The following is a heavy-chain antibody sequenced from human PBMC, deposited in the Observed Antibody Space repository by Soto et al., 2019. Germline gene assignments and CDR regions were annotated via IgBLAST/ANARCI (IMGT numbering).Heavy chain of an antibody. V-gene: IGHV3-74*01. D-gene: IGHD3-9*01. CDR1: GFTFSSYW. CDR3: ARGPYYDILTGYYYYYMDV. J-gene: IGHJ6*03. CDR2: INSDGSST. Sequence: PGGSLRLSCAASGFTFSSYWMHWVRQAPGKGLVWVSRINSDGSSTSYADSVKGRFTISRDNAKNTLYLQMNSLRAEDTAVYYCARGPYYDILTGYYYYYMDVWGKGTTVTVSS.